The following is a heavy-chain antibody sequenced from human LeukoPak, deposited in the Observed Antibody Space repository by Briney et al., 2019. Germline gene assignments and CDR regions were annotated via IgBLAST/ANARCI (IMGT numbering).Heavy chain of an antibody. CDR2: INPNSGGT. Sequence: GASVKVSRKASGYTFTGYYTHWVRPAPGQGLAWMGRINPNSGGTNYAQRFQGRVTMTRDTSISTAYMELSRLRSDDTAVYYCARDGVVIKQGHYWGQGTLVTVSS. J-gene: IGHJ4*02. V-gene: IGHV1-2*06. CDR1: GYTFTGYY. CDR3: ARDGVVIKQGHY. D-gene: IGHD3-3*01.